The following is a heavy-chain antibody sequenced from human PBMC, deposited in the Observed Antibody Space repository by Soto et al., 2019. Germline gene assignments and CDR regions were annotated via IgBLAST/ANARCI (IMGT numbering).Heavy chain of an antibody. CDR1: GFTFSDYY. J-gene: IGHJ4*02. CDR2: ISSSGSTI. D-gene: IGHD6-6*01. V-gene: IGHV3-11*01. CDR3: ARDLIARFSYSSSPFDY. Sequence: GGSLRLACAASGFTFSDYYMSWIRQAPGKGLEWVSYISSSGSTIYYADSVKGRFTISRDNAKNSLYLQMNSLRAEDTAVYYCARDLIARFSYSSSPFDYWGQGTLVTVSS.